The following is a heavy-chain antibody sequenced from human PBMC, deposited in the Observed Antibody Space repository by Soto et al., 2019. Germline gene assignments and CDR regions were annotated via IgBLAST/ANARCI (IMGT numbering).Heavy chain of an antibody. CDR2: INAGNGNT. CDR1: GYTFTSYA. V-gene: IGHV1-3*01. CDR3: ARDRCIAAREEQPSCHPVDY. D-gene: IGHD6-6*01. Sequence: QVQLVQSGAEVKKPGASVKVSCKASGYTFTSYAMHWVRQAPGQRLEWMGWINAGNGNTKYSQKFQGRVTITRDTAASTAYMELSSLRSEDTDVYYCARDRCIAAREEQPSCHPVDYWGQGTLVTVSS. J-gene: IGHJ4*02.